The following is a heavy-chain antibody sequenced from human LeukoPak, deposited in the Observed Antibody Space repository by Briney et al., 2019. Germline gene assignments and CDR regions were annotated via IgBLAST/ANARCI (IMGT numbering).Heavy chain of an antibody. J-gene: IGHJ4*02. CDR2: INHSGST. CDR1: GGSVSTSSYY. CDR3: ARSAGTFRSLEFDY. V-gene: IGHV4-39*07. D-gene: IGHD6-13*01. Sequence: PSETLSLTCTVSGGSVSTSSYYWGWIRQPPGKGLEWIGEINHSGSTNYNPSLKSRVTISVDTSKNQFSLKLSSVTAADTAVYYCARSAGTFRSLEFDYWGQGTLVTVSS.